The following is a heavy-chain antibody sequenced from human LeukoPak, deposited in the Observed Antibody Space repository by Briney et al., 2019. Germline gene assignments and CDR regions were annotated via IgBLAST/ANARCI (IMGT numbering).Heavy chain of an antibody. CDR1: GGSFSGYY. CDR3: ASGGSPRRSDY. CDR2: INHSGST. J-gene: IGHJ4*02. Sequence: PSETLSLTCAVYGGSFSGYYWSWIRQPPGKGLEWIGEINHSGSTNYNPSLKSRVTISLDTSKNQFSLKLSSVTAADTAVYFCASGGSPRRSDYWGQGTLVTVSS. V-gene: IGHV4-34*01.